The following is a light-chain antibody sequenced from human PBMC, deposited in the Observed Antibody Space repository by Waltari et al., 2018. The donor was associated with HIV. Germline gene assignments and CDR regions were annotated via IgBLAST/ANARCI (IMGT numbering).Light chain of an antibody. Sequence: SALTPPAPVFGSPGQSITISCTGTSSDDGGYNFVSWYQQHPGHAPKLTIYEVSHRRSPISNRFSGPNTGNPTSLTISGLEAGDEADYYCSSYASGSSLVFGTGTKVTVL. CDR2: EVS. J-gene: IGLJ1*01. CDR1: SSDDGGYNF. CDR3: SSYASGSSLV. V-gene: IGLV2-14*01.